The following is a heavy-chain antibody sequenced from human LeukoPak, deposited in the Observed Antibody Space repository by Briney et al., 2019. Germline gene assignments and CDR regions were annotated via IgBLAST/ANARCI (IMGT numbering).Heavy chain of an antibody. CDR2: VYYSGST. CDR3: ARGALRGYFDL. V-gene: IGHV4-59*08. J-gene: IGHJ2*01. Sequence: PSETLSLTCTVSGGSVSSYFWSWIRQPPGKGLEWIGYVYYSGSTNYNPSLKSRVTISVDTSKNQFSLKLSSVTAADTAVYYCARGALRGYFDLWGRGTLVTVSS. D-gene: IGHD1-26*01. CDR1: GGSVSSYF.